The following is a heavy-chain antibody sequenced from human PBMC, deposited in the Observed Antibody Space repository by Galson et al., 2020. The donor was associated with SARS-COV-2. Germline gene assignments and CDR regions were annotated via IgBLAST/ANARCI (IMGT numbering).Heavy chain of an antibody. CDR1: GYTFTAYF. CDR2: INPNSGVT. D-gene: IGHD3-10*01. CDR3: ARELNYFGSGSLDY. J-gene: IGHJ4*02. V-gene: IGHV1-2*02. Sequence: GESLKISCEASGYTFTAYFMHWVRQAPGQGLEWMGWINPNSGVTNYAQKFQGRVTMTRDTSISTTYIEVSRLTSDDTAVYYCARELNYFGSGSLDYWGQGTLVTVSS.